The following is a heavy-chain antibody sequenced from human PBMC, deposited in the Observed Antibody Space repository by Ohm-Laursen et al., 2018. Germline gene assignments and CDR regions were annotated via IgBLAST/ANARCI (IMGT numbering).Heavy chain of an antibody. J-gene: IGHJ6*02. CDR1: GFTFSSYG. V-gene: IGHV3-30*18. Sequence: SLRLSCTAPGFTFSSYGMHWVRQAPGKGLEWVAVISYDGSNKYYADSVKGRFTISRDNSKNTLYLQMNSLRAEDTAVYYCAKTLADYCSGGSCYSIYYYYGMDVWGQGTTVTVSS. CDR3: AKTLADYCSGGSCYSIYYYYGMDV. CDR2: ISYDGSNK. D-gene: IGHD2-15*01.